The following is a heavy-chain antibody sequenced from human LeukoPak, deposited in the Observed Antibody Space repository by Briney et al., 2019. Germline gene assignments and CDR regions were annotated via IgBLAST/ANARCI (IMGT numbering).Heavy chain of an antibody. CDR2: ISGYNGNT. V-gene: IGHV1-18*01. CDR1: GYTFTTYG. Sequence: GASVKVCCKASGYTFTTYGISWVRQAPGQGLEWMGWISGYNGNTNYAQKLQGRVTMTTDTSTSTAFMELRSLRSDDTAIYYCARSDFGGAADYWGQGTLVTVS. D-gene: IGHD4-23*01. J-gene: IGHJ4*02. CDR3: ARSDFGGAADY.